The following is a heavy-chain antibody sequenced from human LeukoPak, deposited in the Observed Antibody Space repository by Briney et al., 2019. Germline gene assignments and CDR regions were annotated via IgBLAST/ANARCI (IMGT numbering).Heavy chain of an antibody. Sequence: ASVKVSCKASGYTFTSHYMHWVRQAPGQGLEWMGWISAYNGNTNYAQKLQGRVTMTTDTSTSTAYMELRSLRSDDTAVYYCARDRGVYCSSTSCYAPYYYYGMDVWGQGTTVTVSS. CDR3: ARDRGVYCSSTSCYAPYYYYGMDV. CDR1: GYTFTSHY. CDR2: ISAYNGNT. V-gene: IGHV1-18*04. D-gene: IGHD2-2*01. J-gene: IGHJ6*02.